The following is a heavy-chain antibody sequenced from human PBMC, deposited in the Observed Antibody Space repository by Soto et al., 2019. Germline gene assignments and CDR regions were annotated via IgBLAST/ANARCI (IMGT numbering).Heavy chain of an antibody. J-gene: IGHJ6*02. CDR3: ARDYYDSSRYYYYGMDV. Sequence: GGSLRLSCAASGFTFSSYSMNWVRQAPGKGLEWVSYISSSSSTIYYADSVKGRFTISRDNAKNSLYLQMNSLRDEDTAVYYCARDYYDSSRYYYYGMDVWGQGTTVTVSS. CDR2: ISSSSSTI. V-gene: IGHV3-48*02. CDR1: GFTFSSYS. D-gene: IGHD3-22*01.